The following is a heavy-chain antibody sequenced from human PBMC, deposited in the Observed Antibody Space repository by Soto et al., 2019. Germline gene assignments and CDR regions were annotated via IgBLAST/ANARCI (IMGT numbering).Heavy chain of an antibody. J-gene: IGHJ4*02. CDR1: GGSFSGYY. CDR2: INHSGST. CDR3: ARDYLGPIDY. V-gene: IGHV4-34*01. Sequence: SETLSLTCAVYGGSFSGYYWSWIRQPPGKGLEWIGEINHSGSTNYNPSLKSRVTISVDASKNQFSLKLSSVTAADTAVYYCARDYLGPIDYWGQGTLVTVSS. D-gene: IGHD7-27*01.